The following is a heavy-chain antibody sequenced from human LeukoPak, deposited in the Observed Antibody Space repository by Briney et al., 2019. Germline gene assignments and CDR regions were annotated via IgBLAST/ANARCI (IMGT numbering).Heavy chain of an antibody. D-gene: IGHD3-10*01. CDR2: IIPILGIA. CDR1: GGTFSSYA. J-gene: IGHJ4*02. Sequence: ASVKVSCKASGGTFSSYAISWVRQAPGQGLEWMGRIIPILGIANYAQKFQGRVTITADKSTSTAYMELSSLRSEDTAVYYCARTHYGSGSYARIDYWGQGTPVTVSS. V-gene: IGHV1-69*04. CDR3: ARTHYGSGSYARIDY.